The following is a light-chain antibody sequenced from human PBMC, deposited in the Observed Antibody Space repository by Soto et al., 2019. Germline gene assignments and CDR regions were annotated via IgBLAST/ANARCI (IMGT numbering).Light chain of an antibody. V-gene: IGKV3-11*01. CDR1: QSVSSY. Sequence: EIVLTQSPATLSLSPGERVTLSCRASQSVSSYFAWYQQKPGLAPRLLIYDASTRAAGIPARFSGSGSGTDFTLTISSLEPDDFAVYYCQQRSDWPLTFGGGTKVESK. CDR3: QQRSDWPLT. J-gene: IGKJ4*01. CDR2: DAS.